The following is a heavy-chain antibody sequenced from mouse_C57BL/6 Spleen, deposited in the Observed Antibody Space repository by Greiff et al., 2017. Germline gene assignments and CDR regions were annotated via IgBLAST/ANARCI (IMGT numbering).Heavy chain of an antibody. CDR2: INYDGSST. V-gene: IGHV5-16*01. D-gene: IGHD1-2*01. CDR1: GFTFSDYY. CDR3: ARAPIISSYWYFDV. J-gene: IGHJ1*03. Sequence: EVKVEESEGGLVQPGSSMKLSCTASGFTFSDYYMAWVRQVPEKGLEWVANINYDGSSTYYLDSLKSRFIISRDNAKNILYLQMSSLKSEDTATYYCARAPIISSYWYFDVWGTGTTVTVSS.